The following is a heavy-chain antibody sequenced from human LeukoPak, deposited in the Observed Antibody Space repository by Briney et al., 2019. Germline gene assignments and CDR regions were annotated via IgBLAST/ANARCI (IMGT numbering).Heavy chain of an antibody. CDR2: IKQDGSEK. CDR3: ASSWWQQSAFDI. Sequence: GGSLRLSCAASGFTFSSYAMSWVRQAPGKGLEWVANIKQDGSEKYYVDSVKGRFTISRDNAKNSLYLQMNSLRAEDTAVYYCASSWWQQSAFDIWGQGTMVTVSS. CDR1: GFTFSSYA. V-gene: IGHV3-7*01. J-gene: IGHJ3*02. D-gene: IGHD2-15*01.